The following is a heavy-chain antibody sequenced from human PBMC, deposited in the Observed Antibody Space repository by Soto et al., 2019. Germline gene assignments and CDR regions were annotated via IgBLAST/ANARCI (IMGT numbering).Heavy chain of an antibody. CDR1: GDSISSGGYS. J-gene: IGHJ4*02. V-gene: IGHV4-30-2*01. D-gene: IGHD3-16*01. Sequence: SETLSLTCAVSGDSISSGGYSWNWIRQPPGKGLEWIGYIYYSGSTYYNPSLKSRLTISVDRSKNQFSLRLTSVTAADTAVYYCARDSRGGYWGQGALVTVSS. CDR3: ARDSRGGY. CDR2: IYYSGST.